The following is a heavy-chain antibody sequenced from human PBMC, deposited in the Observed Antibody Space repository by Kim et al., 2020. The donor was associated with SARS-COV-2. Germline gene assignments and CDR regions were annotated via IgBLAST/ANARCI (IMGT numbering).Heavy chain of an antibody. V-gene: IGHV1-46*01. Sequence: QKFQGRVTMTRDTSTSTVYMELYSLGSEDTAVYYCARDSYGSGYYYGMDVWGQGTTVTVSS. D-gene: IGHD3-10*01. CDR3: ARDSYGSGYYYGMDV. J-gene: IGHJ6*02.